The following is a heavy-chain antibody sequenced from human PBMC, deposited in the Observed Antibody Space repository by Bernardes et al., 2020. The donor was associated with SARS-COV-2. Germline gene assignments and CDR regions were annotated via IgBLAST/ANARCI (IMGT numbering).Heavy chain of an antibody. CDR1: GGSISGIRYY. Sequence: SESLSLTCTVFGGSISGIRYYWAWLRQPPGKGLEWIGGIFYSGIAYFNPSLKSRVTISVDTSKNQFSLKMRSVTAADTAVYYCASPGKDYSNYLGAFDIWGQGTMVTVSS. CDR3: ASPGKDYSNYLGAFDI. V-gene: IGHV4-39*01. CDR2: IFYSGIA. J-gene: IGHJ3*02. D-gene: IGHD4-4*01.